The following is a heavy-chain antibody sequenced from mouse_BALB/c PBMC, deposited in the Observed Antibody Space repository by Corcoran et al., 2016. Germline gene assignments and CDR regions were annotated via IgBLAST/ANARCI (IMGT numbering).Heavy chain of an antibody. CDR1: GYTFTNYG. Sequence: QIQLVQSGPELKKPGETVKISCKASGYTFTNYGRNWVKQAPGKGLKWMGWINTYTGEPTYADDFKGRFAFSLETSASTAYLQINNLKNEDTATYFCARVYYDYRDFDYWGQGTTLTVSS. CDR2: INTYTGEP. J-gene: IGHJ2*01. CDR3: ARVYYDYRDFDY. D-gene: IGHD2-4*01. V-gene: IGHV9-3-1*01.